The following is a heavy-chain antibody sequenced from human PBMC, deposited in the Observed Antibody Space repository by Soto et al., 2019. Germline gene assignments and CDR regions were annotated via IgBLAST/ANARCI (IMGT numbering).Heavy chain of an antibody. D-gene: IGHD3-16*01. CDR1: GFTFSLYG. J-gene: IGHJ6*02. V-gene: IGHV3-33*01. CDR2: IWYDGSNK. Sequence: QVQLVESGGGVVQPGRSLRLSCAASGFTFSLYGMHWVRQAPGKGLEWVAVIWYDGSNKFYADSVKGRFTISRDNSKNTVYLQMNSLRDEDTAVYYCAIGLRGISFYGMDVWGQGTTLIVSS. CDR3: AIGLRGISFYGMDV.